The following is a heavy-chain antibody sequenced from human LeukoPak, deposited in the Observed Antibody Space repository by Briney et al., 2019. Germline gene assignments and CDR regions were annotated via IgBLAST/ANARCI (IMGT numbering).Heavy chain of an antibody. CDR1: GGSIGSSSYY. CDR3: ARAGTAMVGPWGLSDAFDI. V-gene: IGHV4-39*07. CDR2: IYYSGST. Sequence: SETLSLTCTVSGGSIGSSSYYWGWIRQPPGKGLEWIGSIYYSGSTYYNPSLKSRVTISVDTSKNQFSLKLSSVTAADTAVYYCARAGTAMVGPWGLSDAFDIWGQGTMVTVSS. D-gene: IGHD5-18*01. J-gene: IGHJ3*02.